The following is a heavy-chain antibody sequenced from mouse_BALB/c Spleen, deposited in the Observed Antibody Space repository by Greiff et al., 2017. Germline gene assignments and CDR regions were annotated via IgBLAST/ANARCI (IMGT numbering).Heavy chain of an antibody. Sequence: LQQPGSELVRPGASVKLSCKASGYTFTSYWMHWVKQRPGQGLEWIGNIYPGSGSTNYDEKFKSKATLTVDTSSSTAYMQLSSLTSEDSAVYYCTRSQDWGQGTLVTVSA. CDR2: IYPGSGST. CDR1: GYTFTSYW. J-gene: IGHJ3*01. CDR3: TRSQD. V-gene: IGHV1S22*01.